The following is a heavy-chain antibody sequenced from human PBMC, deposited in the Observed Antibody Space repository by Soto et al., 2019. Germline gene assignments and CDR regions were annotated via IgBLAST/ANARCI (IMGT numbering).Heavy chain of an antibody. CDR3: ARDRTPRDYSNYNYYYYYGMDV. CDR1: GGSISSGDYY. V-gene: IGHV4-30-4*01. Sequence: SETLSLTCTVSGGSISSGDYYWSWIRQPPGKGLEWIGYIYYSGSTYYNPSLKSRVTISVDTSKNQFSLKLSSVTAADTAVYYCARDRTPRDYSNYNYYYYYGMDVWGQGTTVTVSS. J-gene: IGHJ6*02. CDR2: IYYSGST. D-gene: IGHD4-4*01.